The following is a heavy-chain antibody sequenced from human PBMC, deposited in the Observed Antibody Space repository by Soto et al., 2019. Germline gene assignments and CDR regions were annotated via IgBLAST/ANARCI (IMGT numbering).Heavy chain of an antibody. CDR2: ISGSGGTT. CDR1: GFTFSSYA. V-gene: IGHV3-23*01. CDR3: AKDPTYGDYAGPFDY. Sequence: EVQLLESGGGLVQPGGSLRLSCAASGFTFSSYAMSWVRQAPGKGLEWVSVISGSGGTTYYADSVKGRFTISRDNSKNTLYLQMNSLRAEATAVYYCAKDPTYGDYAGPFDYWGQGTLVTVSS. J-gene: IGHJ4*02. D-gene: IGHD4-17*01.